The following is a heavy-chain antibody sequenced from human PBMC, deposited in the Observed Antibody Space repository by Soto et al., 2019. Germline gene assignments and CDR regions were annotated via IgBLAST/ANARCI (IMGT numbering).Heavy chain of an antibody. CDR1: GFTFSSYD. CDR3: ARVARTYYYYYGMDV. J-gene: IGHJ6*02. CDR2: IGTAGDT. D-gene: IGHD5-12*01. Sequence: GGSLRLSCAASGFTFSSYDMHWVRQATGKGLEWVSAIGTAGDTYYPGSVKGRFTISRENAKNSLYLQMNSLRAEDTAVYYCARVARTYYYYYGMDVWGQGTTVTVSS. V-gene: IGHV3-13*01.